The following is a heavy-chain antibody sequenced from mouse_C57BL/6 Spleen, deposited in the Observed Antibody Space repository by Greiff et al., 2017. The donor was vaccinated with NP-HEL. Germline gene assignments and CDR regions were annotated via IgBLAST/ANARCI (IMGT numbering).Heavy chain of an antibody. Sequence: VQLQQSGPGLVAPSQSLSITCTVSGFSLTSYGVHWVRQPPGKGLEWLVVIWSDGSTTYNSALKSRLSISKDNSKSQVFLKMNILQTDDTAMYYCARNYGSSYGAMDYWGQGTSVTVSS. CDR1: GFSLTSYG. D-gene: IGHD1-1*01. CDR2: IWSDGST. V-gene: IGHV2-6*02. J-gene: IGHJ4*01. CDR3: ARNYGSSYGAMDY.